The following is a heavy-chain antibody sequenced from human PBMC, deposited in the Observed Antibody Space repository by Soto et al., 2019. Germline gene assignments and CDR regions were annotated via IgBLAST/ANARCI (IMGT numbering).Heavy chain of an antibody. Sequence: EVQLLESGGGLVQPGRSLRLSCAASGFTFSNYAMSWVRQAPGQGLDWVSAISGSGGTTYYADSVKGRFTISRDNYKKKMLLQMISLRNDDAAVYYCANFFVASWSNSGCPWSFPYGGQGTLVTVSS. V-gene: IGHV3-23*01. D-gene: IGHD6-25*01. CDR1: GFTFSNYA. CDR2: ISGSGGTT. CDR3: ANFFVASWSNSGCPWSFPY. J-gene: IGHJ4*02.